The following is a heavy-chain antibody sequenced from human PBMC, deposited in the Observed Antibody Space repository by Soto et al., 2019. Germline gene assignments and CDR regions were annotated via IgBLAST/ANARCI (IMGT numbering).Heavy chain of an antibody. J-gene: IGHJ4*02. V-gene: IGHV3-7*04. CDR1: GFTFSRYW. CDR2: IKGDGSEK. CDR3: AKDTYYYDSSGYYIFDS. Sequence: GGSLRLSCAASGFTFSRYWMSWVRQAPGKGLEWVANIKGDGSEKYYVDSVKGRFTISRDNAKNSLYLQMNSLRAEDTAVYYCAKDTYYYDSSGYYIFDSWGQGILVTVSS. D-gene: IGHD3-22*01.